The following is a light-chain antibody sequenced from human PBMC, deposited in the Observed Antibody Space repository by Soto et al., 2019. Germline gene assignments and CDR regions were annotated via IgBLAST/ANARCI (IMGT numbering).Light chain of an antibody. Sequence: QSVLTQPPSASGSPGQSGTISCTGTSSDVGGYNYVSWYQQQPAKAPKLMIYEVSKRPSGVPDRFSGSKSGNTASLTVSGLQAEDEADYYCSSYAGSVYVFGTGTKVTVL. V-gene: IGLV2-8*01. CDR2: EVS. CDR1: SSDVGGYNY. J-gene: IGLJ1*01. CDR3: SSYAGSVYV.